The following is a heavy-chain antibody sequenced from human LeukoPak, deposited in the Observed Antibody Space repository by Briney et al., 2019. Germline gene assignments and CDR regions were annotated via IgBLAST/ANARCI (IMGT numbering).Heavy chain of an antibody. V-gene: IGHV1-58*02. D-gene: IGHD5/OR15-5a*01. CDR1: GYTFTSSA. CDR3: AADTENHLRFTGRFDS. CDR2: IVVGSGNT. Sequence: ASVKVSCKASGYTFTSSAMQWVRQARGQRLEWIGWIVVGSGNTNYAQKFQERVTITRDMSTSTAYMELSSLRSEDTAVYYCAADTENHLRFTGRFDSWRQGTLVTVSS. J-gene: IGHJ5*01.